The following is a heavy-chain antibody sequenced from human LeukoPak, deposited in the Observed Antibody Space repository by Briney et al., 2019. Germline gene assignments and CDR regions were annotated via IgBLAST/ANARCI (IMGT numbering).Heavy chain of an antibody. D-gene: IGHD1-26*01. CDR3: VRGSLHLGPV. CDR1: GYSFTNYD. Sequence: ASVKVSCKASGYSFTNYDINWVRQATGQALEWMGRVNPNSGNPGYAQKFQGRITMTSDTSISTAYMELSGLRSDDTAVYYCVRGSLHLGPVWGQETLVTVSS. CDR2: VNPNSGNP. V-gene: IGHV1-8*01. J-gene: IGHJ4*02.